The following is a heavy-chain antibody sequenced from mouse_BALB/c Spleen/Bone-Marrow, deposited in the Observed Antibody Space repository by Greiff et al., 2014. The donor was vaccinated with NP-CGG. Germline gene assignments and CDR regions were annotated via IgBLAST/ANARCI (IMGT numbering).Heavy chain of an antibody. CDR2: ISDGGTYT. CDR3: ARSGERYGAMDY. D-gene: IGHD1-1*02. CDR1: GFTFSDFY. V-gene: IGHV5-4*02. J-gene: IGHJ4*01. Sequence: VPLKESGGGLVKPGGSLKLSCAASGFTFSDFYMFLFRQTPEKRLEWGATISDGGTYTYYPDSVKGRFTISRDNAKNNLYLQMSSLKSEDTAMYYCARSGERYGAMDYWGQGTSVTVSS.